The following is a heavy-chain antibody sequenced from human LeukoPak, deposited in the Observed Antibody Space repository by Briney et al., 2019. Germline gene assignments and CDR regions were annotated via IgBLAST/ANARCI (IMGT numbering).Heavy chain of an antibody. V-gene: IGHV1-2*02. CDR1: GYTFIGYY. D-gene: IGHD4-17*01. J-gene: IGHJ6*03. CDR3: AKSGDVIGGMHYFYYYMDV. CDR2: INPHTGDT. Sequence: GASVKVSCKASGYTFIGYYIHWVRQAPGQGLEWMGWINPHTGDTKYAQTFQGRVTMTRDKSITTAYMEVSRLGSDDTALYYCAKSGDVIGGMHYFYYYMDVWGKGTTVIVSS.